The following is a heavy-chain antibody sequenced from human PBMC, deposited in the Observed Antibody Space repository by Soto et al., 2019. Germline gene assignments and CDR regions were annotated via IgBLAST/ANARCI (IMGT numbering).Heavy chain of an antibody. Sequence: SETLXLTXXXSXGXXXXXXXXXXXQPXGXGXEWIGYLLYSGSNNSHPPLQSRVTISVDTSKNQFSLKLSSVTAADTAVYYCARRVDTVTSNWFDPWGQGTLVTVSS. CDR1: XGXXXXXX. D-gene: IGHD5-18*01. V-gene: IGHV4-59*08. CDR3: ARRVDTVTSNWFDP. J-gene: IGHJ5*02. CDR2: LLYSGSN.